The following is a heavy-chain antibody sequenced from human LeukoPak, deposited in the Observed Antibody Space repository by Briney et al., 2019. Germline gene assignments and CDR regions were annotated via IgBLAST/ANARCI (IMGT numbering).Heavy chain of an antibody. D-gene: IGHD6-19*01. CDR1: GGSISSYY. V-gene: IGHV4-59*08. CDR2: IYYSGST. Sequence: PSETLSLTCTVSGGSISSYYWSWIRQPPGKGLEWIGYIYYSGSTNYNPSLKSRVTISVDTSKNQFPLKLSSVTAADTAVYYCAEFSAVAGINYWGQGTLVTVSS. J-gene: IGHJ4*02. CDR3: AEFSAVAGINY.